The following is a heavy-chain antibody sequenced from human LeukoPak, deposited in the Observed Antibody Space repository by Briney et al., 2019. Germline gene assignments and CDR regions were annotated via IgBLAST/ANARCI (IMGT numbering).Heavy chain of an antibody. CDR1: GFTFSSYA. CDR2: ISGSGGST. J-gene: IGHJ4*02. V-gene: IGHV3-23*01. D-gene: IGHD3-22*01. Sequence: GGSLRLSCTASGFTFSSYAMSWVRQVPGKGLEWVSAISGSGGSTYYADSVKGRFTISRDNSKNTLYLQMNSLRAEDTAVYYCAKDFYYYDSSGYYRAYWGQGTLVTVSS. CDR3: AKDFYYYDSSGYYRAY.